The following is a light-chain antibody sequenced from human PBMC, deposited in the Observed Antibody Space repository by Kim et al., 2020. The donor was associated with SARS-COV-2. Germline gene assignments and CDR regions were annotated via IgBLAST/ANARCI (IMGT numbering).Light chain of an antibody. CDR3: SSYASSSTLL. CDR1: SSDIGGHDY. Sequence: QSALTQPASLSGSPGQSITISCTGTSSDIGGHDYVSWYQQHPGKAPKLMIYDVSKRPSGVSNRFSGSKSGSTASLTISGLQAEDEADYYCSSYASSSTLLFGGGTKLTVL. V-gene: IGLV2-14*01. J-gene: IGLJ2*01. CDR2: DVS.